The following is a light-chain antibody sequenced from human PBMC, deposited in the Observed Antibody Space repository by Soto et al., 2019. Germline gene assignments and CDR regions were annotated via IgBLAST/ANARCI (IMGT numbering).Light chain of an antibody. J-gene: IGLJ1*01. CDR2: DVS. CDR1: SSDVGGYTY. V-gene: IGLV2-14*01. Sequence: QSVLSQPASVTGSPGQSITISCAGTSSDVGGYTYVSWYQQHPGKAPKLMIYDVSNRPSGVSNRFSGSKSGNTASLTISGLQAEDEADYYCTSYTSSSTPHVFGGGTKVTVL. CDR3: TSYTSSSTPHV.